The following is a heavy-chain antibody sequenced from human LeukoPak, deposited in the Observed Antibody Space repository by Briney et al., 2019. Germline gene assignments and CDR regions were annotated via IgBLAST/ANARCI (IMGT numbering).Heavy chain of an antibody. D-gene: IGHD2-2*01. V-gene: IGHV4-39*07. CDR1: GGSISSRSYY. J-gene: IGHJ5*02. Sequence: SETLSLTCTVSGGSISSRSYYWGWIRQPPGKGLEWIGSIYYSGSTYYNPSLKSRVTISVDTSKNQFSLKLSPVTAADTAVYYCASRGGCSGTSCYNWLDPWGQGTLVTVSS. CDR2: IYYSGST. CDR3: ASRGGCSGTSCYNWLDP.